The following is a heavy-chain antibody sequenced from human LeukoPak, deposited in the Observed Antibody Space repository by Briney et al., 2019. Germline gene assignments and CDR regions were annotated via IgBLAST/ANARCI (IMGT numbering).Heavy chain of an antibody. CDR1: GYTFTNYG. CDR2: ISAYNGNT. D-gene: IGHD6-13*01. Sequence: ASVKVSCKTSGYTFTNYGISWVRQAPGLGLEWMGWISAYNGNTNYAQKVQGRVTMTTDTSTSTAYMELRSLRFDDTAVYYCARDQSVRLLQTSSTYFKHVFAIWGQGSMVTVSS. J-gene: IGHJ3*02. CDR3: ARDQSVRLLQTSSTYFKHVFAI. V-gene: IGHV1-18*01.